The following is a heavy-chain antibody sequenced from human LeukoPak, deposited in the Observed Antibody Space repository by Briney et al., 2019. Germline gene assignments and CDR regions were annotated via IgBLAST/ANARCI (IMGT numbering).Heavy chain of an antibody. J-gene: IGHJ4*02. CDR2: ISGSGSYT. V-gene: IGHV3-23*01. D-gene: IGHD3-22*01. CDR1: GFTVSDYS. CDR3: AKKVNYDSSGYYAY. Sequence: PGGSLRLSCAASGFTVSDYSMSWVRQAPGKGLEWVSAISGSGSYTDYADSVKGRFTISRDNSKNTLYLQMNSLRAEDTAVYYCAKKVNYDSSGYYAYWGQGTLVTVSS.